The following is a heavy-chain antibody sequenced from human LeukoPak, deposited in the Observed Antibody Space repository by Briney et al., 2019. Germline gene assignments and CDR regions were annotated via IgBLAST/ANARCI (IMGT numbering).Heavy chain of an antibody. CDR3: ARRGYSGYDFDY. CDR2: IDPNSGVT. J-gene: IGHJ4*02. CDR1: GYSFNGYF. Sequence: GASVKVSCKASGYSFNGYFIHWVRQAPGQGFEWMGWIDPNSGVTKYARKFQGRVTMARDTSITTTYMDLSRLSSDDTAVYYCARRGYSGYDFDYWGQGTLVTVSS. V-gene: IGHV1-2*02. D-gene: IGHD5-12*01.